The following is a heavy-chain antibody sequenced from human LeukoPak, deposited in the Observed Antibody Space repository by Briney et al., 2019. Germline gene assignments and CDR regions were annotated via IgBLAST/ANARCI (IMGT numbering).Heavy chain of an antibody. CDR2: IKQDGSEK. D-gene: IGHD2-2*01. V-gene: IGHV3-7*01. J-gene: IGHJ5*02. Sequence: GGSLRLSCAASGFTFSSYWMSWVRQARGKGLEWVANIKQDGSEKYYVDSVKGRFTISRDNAKNSLYLQMNSLRAEDTAVYYCARGGPAAMVDPWGQGTLVTVSS. CDR3: ARGGPAAMVDP. CDR1: GFTFSSYW.